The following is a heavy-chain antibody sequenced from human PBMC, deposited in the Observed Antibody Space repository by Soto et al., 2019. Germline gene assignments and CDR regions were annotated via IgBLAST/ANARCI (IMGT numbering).Heavy chain of an antibody. V-gene: IGHV3-74*01. CDR2: INSDGSST. D-gene: IGHD3-22*01. J-gene: IGHJ4*02. Sequence: GGSLRLSCAASGFTFSSYWMHWARQAPGKGLVWVSRINSDGSSTSYADSVKGRFTISRDNAKNTLYLQMNSLRAEDTAVYYCARGLRDYYDSSGSDYVGYWGQGTLVTVYS. CDR3: ARGLRDYYDSSGSDYVGY. CDR1: GFTFSSYW.